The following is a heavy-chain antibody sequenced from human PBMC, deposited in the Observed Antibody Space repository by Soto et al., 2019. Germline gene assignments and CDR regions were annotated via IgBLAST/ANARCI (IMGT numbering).Heavy chain of an antibody. CDR1: GGSISSGGYY. CDR2: IYYSGST. J-gene: IGHJ4*02. V-gene: IGHV4-31*03. CDR3: ARGHSVTTFDY. D-gene: IGHD4-4*01. Sequence: SETLSLTCTVSGGSISSGGYYWSWIRQHPGKGLEWIGYIYYSGSTYYNPSLKSRVTISVDTSKNQFSLKLSSVTAADPAVYYCARGHSVTTFDYWGQGTLVTVSS.